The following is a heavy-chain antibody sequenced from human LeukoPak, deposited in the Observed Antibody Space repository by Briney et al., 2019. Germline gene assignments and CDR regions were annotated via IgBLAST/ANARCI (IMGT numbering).Heavy chain of an antibody. CDR2: IYTSGST. Sequence: SETLSLTCTVSGGSISRGDYYWSWIRQPAGRGLEWIGRIYTSGSTNYNPSLKSRVTISVDTSKNQFSLKLSSVTAADTAVYYCARGSSGWYQAYYYYYMDVWGKGTTVTISS. CDR3: ARGSSGWYQAYYYYYMDV. V-gene: IGHV4-61*02. D-gene: IGHD6-19*01. J-gene: IGHJ6*03. CDR1: GGSISRGDYY.